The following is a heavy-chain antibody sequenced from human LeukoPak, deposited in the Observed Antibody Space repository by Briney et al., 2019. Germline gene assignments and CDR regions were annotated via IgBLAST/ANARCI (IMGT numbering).Heavy chain of an antibody. V-gene: IGHV1-69*04. Sequence: SVKVSCKASGGTFSSYAISWVGQAPGQGLEWMGRIIPIFGIEHYAQKFQGRVTITADKSTSTAYMKLSSLRSEDTAVYYCARDRDIWYSSSWSLNFDYWGQGTLVTVSS. J-gene: IGHJ4*02. CDR1: GGTFSSYA. CDR2: IIPIFGIE. D-gene: IGHD6-13*01. CDR3: ARDRDIWYSSSWSLNFDY.